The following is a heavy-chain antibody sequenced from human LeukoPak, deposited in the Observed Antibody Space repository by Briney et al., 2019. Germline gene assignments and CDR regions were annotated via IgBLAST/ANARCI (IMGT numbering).Heavy chain of an antibody. D-gene: IGHD1-14*01. J-gene: IGHJ6*02. Sequence: GGSLRLSCAASGFTFSDYYMSWIRQAPGKGLEGVSYISSSGSTIYYADSVKGRFTISRDNAKNSLYLQMNSLRAEDTAVYYCARYHPVYYYGMDVWGQGTTVTVSS. V-gene: IGHV3-11*01. CDR1: GFTFSDYY. CDR3: ARYHPVYYYGMDV. CDR2: ISSSGSTI.